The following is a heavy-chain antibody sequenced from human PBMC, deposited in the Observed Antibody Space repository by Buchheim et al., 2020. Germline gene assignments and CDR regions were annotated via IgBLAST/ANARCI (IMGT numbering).Heavy chain of an antibody. CDR3: ARDADYYYGMDV. Sequence: QVQLQESGPGLVKPSQTLSLTCTVSGGSISSGSYYWSWIRQPAGKGLEWIGRFYVSGSSNYNPSLKSRVTISLDTSKNHFSLRLSSVIAADTAVYYCARDADYYYGMDVWGQGTT. J-gene: IGHJ6*02. V-gene: IGHV4-61*02. CDR1: GGSISSGSYY. CDR2: FYVSGSS.